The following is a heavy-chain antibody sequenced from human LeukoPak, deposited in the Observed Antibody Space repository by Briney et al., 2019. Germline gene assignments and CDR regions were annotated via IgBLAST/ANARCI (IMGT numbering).Heavy chain of an antibody. V-gene: IGHV3-23*01. J-gene: IGHJ4*02. CDR3: AKEAGYSGYDDCEY. Sequence: PGGSLTLSCPVSGFTLSSYAMRWVSQAPGKGLEWVSGISGSGGSTYYADSVKGRVTISRENFKNTLYLQMNSLRAEDTAVYYCAKEAGYSGYDDCEYWGQVTLVTVCS. D-gene: IGHD5-12*01. CDR2: ISGSGGST. CDR1: GFTLSSYA.